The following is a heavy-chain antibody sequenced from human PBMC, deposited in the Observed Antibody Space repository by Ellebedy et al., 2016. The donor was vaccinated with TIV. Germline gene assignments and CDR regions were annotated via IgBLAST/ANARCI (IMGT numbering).Heavy chain of an antibody. Sequence: GESLKISXVGSGFTFSTFDMHWVRQAPGKGLQWVALISYDGSNEYYADSVKGRFTISRDNSKSTLYMQMNSLRDEDTAVYYCARERGIAARGWFNPWGQGTLVTVSS. D-gene: IGHD6-6*01. V-gene: IGHV3-30*03. J-gene: IGHJ5*02. CDR1: GFTFSTFD. CDR3: ARERGIAARGWFNP. CDR2: ISYDGSNE.